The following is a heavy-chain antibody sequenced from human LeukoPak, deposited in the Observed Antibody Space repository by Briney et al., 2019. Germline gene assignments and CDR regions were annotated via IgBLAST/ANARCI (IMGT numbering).Heavy chain of an antibody. CDR1: GDSISSSSYY. D-gene: IGHD2-15*01. V-gene: IGHV4-39*01. J-gene: IGHJ4*02. CDR2: IYYSGST. CDR3: VTRVVLGRSPSFDY. Sequence: PSETLSLTCTVSGDSISSSSYYWGWIRQPPGKGLEWIGSIYYSGSTYYNPSLKSRVTISVDTSKNQFSLKLSSVTAADTAVYYRVTRVVLGRSPSFDYWGQGTLVTVSS.